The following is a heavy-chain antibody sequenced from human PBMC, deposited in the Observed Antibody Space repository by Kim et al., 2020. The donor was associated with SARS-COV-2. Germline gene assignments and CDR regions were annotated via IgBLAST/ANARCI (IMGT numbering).Heavy chain of an antibody. CDR3: ARSYYYGSGSYYSSPDV. Sequence: ASVKVSCKASRYIFTDYYMHCVRQAPGQGLEWVGWINPKSGGTNYAQKFQGRVTMTRDTSNSTVYMELSSLRSDDTAVFYCARSYYYGSGSYYSSPDVWG. V-gene: IGHV1-2*02. CDR1: RYIFTDYY. D-gene: IGHD3-10*01. J-gene: IGHJ6*02. CDR2: INPKSGGT.